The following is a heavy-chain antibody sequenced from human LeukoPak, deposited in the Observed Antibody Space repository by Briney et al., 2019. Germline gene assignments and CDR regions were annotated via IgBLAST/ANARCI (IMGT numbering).Heavy chain of an antibody. D-gene: IGHD1-1*01. Sequence: SETLSLTCTVSGGSISGYYWSWIWQPPGKGLEWIAYIYSSGGANYNPSLKSRVTISVDTSKNQFSLNLSSVTAADTAVYYCARQRYLXPXWYLDLWGRGTLVTVSS. J-gene: IGHJ2*01. V-gene: IGHV4-59*08. CDR2: IYSSGGA. CDR3: ARQRYLXPXWYLDL. CDR1: GGSISGYY.